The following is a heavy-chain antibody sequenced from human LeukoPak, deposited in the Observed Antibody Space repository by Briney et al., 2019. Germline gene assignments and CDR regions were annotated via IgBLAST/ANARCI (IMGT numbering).Heavy chain of an antibody. CDR2: INHGGST. J-gene: IGHJ4*02. CDR3: ARESPPWYSGVY. Sequence: SETLSLTCAVYGGSFSGYYWSWIRQPPGKGLEWIGEINHGGSTNYNPSLKSRVTISVDTSKNQFSLKLSSVTAADTAVYYCARESPPWYSGVYWGQGTLVTVSS. D-gene: IGHD6-19*01. V-gene: IGHV4-34*01. CDR1: GGSFSGYY.